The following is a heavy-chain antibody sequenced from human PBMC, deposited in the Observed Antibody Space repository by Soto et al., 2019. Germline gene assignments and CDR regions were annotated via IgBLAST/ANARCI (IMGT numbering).Heavy chain of an antibody. CDR2: IFPRDSDT. CDR1: GYRFTSYW. CDR3: ARTDKSGYFNWFDP. D-gene: IGHD3-22*01. Sequence: GEALKISCRTSGYRFTSYWIAWVRQMPGKGLEGMGIIFPRDSDTRYSPSFQGQVTISADRSTSTVFLQWASLNASDTAVSFCARTDKSGYFNWFDPWGQGTLVTVSS. J-gene: IGHJ5*02. V-gene: IGHV5-51*01.